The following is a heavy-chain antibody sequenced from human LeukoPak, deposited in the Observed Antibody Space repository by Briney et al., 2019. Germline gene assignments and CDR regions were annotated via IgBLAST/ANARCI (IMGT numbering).Heavy chain of an antibody. V-gene: IGHV4-38-2*01. CDR1: DHSISSGNY. J-gene: IGHJ4*02. D-gene: IGHD3-22*01. Sequence: SETLSLTCAVSDHSISSGNYRGWIRQPPGKGLEWIGSVYHSGSTHYSPSLKSRVTIAVDTSKNQFSLKLSSVTAADTAVYYCARNDSSGYFDYWGQGTLVTVSS. CDR3: ARNDSSGYFDY. CDR2: VYHSGST.